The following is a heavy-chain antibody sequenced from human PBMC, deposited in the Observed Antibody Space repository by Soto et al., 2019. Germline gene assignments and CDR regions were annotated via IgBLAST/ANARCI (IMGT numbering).Heavy chain of an antibody. V-gene: IGHV1-18*01. CDR1: GYTFTSYG. CDR2: ISAYNGNT. J-gene: IGHJ4*02. CDR3: ARDTGYYDILTGYPLFDY. D-gene: IGHD3-9*01. Sequence: ASVKVSCKASGYTFTSYGISWVRQAPGQGLEWMGWISAYNGNTNYAQKLQGRVTMTTDTSTSTAYMELRSLRSDDTAVYYCARDTGYYDILTGYPLFDYWGQGTLVTVSS.